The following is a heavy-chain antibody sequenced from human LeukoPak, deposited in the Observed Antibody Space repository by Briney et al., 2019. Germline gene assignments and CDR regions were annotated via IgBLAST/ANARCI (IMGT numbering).Heavy chain of an antibody. Sequence: GGSLRLSCAASGFTFRSYEMNWVRQAPGKGLEWVSYISSSGSTIFYADSVKGRFTISRDNAKNSLYLQMNSLGAEDTAVYYCAREGAYSGYDSFAFDYWGQGTLVTVSS. CDR1: GFTFRSYE. J-gene: IGHJ4*02. D-gene: IGHD5-12*01. CDR3: AREGAYSGYDSFAFDY. CDR2: ISSSGSTI. V-gene: IGHV3-48*03.